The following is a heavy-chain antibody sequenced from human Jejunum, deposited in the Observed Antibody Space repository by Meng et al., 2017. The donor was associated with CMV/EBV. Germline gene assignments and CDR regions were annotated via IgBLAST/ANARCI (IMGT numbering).Heavy chain of an antibody. CDR1: GFTFSDYY. Sequence: SLTLSCAASGFTFSDYYMSWIRQAPGKGLEWVSYISDSGRTKYYADSVTGRFTISRDNAKNSLYLEMNNLRAEDTAVYYCAKGSSSPYWGQGTLVTVSS. J-gene: IGHJ4*02. V-gene: IGHV3-11*01. D-gene: IGHD2-2*01. CDR2: ISDSGRTK. CDR3: AKGSSSPY.